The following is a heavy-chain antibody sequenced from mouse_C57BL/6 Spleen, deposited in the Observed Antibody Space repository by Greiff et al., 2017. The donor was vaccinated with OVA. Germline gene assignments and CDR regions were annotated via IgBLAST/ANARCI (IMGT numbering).Heavy chain of an antibody. J-gene: IGHJ2*01. CDR3: ARGLLSPFDY. CDR2: INYDGSST. Sequence: EVKLMESEGGLVQPGSSMKLSCTASGFTFSDYYMAWVRQVPEKGLEWVANINYDGSSTYYLDSLKSRFIISRDNAKNILYLQMSSLKSEDTATYYCARGLLSPFDYWGQGTTLTVSS. D-gene: IGHD2-1*01. V-gene: IGHV5-16*01. CDR1: GFTFSDYY.